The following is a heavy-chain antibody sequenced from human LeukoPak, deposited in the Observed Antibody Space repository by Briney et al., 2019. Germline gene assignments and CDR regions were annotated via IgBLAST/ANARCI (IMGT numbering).Heavy chain of an antibody. Sequence: GGSLRLSCAASGFTFDDYAMHWVRQAPAQGLEWVSLISGDGENSYYAPSVKGRFTISRDNIKNSLYLQMNRLTIEDTAIYYCSKDSNGAGSYIDYWGQGTLVTVSS. V-gene: IGHV3-43*02. J-gene: IGHJ4*02. CDR1: GFTFDDYA. D-gene: IGHD3-10*01. CDR3: SKDSNGAGSYIDY. CDR2: ISGDGENS.